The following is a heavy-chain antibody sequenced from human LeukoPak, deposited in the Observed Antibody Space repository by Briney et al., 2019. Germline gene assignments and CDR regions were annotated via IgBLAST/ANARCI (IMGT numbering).Heavy chain of an antibody. CDR1: GFTFISYG. CDR3: ARGLYNRNY. D-gene: IGHD1-14*01. V-gene: IGHV3-7*01. J-gene: IGHJ4*02. Sequence: PGGSLRLSCAASGFTFISYGRSGAGQAPGRGLESVANIKQDGSEKYYVDSVKSRFTISRDNAKNSLYLQMNSLRAEDTAVYYCARGLYNRNYWGQGTLVTVSS. CDR2: IKQDGSEK.